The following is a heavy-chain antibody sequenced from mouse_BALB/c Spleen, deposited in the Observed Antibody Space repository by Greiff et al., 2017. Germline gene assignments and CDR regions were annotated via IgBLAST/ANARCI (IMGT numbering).Heavy chain of an antibody. CDR1: GFTFSSFG. D-gene: IGHD2-13*01. CDR2: ISSGSSTI. V-gene: IGHV5-17*02. CDR3: ARYGERAMDY. J-gene: IGHJ4*01. Sequence: EVQGVESGGGLVQPGGSRKLSCAASGFTFSSFGMHWVRQAPEKGLEWVAYISSGSSTIYYADTVKGRFTISRDNPKNTLFLQMTSLRSEDTAMYYCARYGERAMDYWGQGTSVTVSS.